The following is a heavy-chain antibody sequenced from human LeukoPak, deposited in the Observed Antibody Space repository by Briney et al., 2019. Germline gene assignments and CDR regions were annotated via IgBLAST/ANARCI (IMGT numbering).Heavy chain of an antibody. CDR1: GYTFTGYY. CDR2: INPNSGGT. V-gene: IGHV1-2*02. D-gene: IGHD6-19*01. Sequence: ASVKVSCKASGYTFTGYYMHWVRQAPGQGLEWMGWINPNSGGTNYAQKFQGRVTMTRDTSISTACMELSRLRSDDTAVYYCARHLPYSSGWDPEDYWGQGTLVTVSS. J-gene: IGHJ4*02. CDR3: ARHLPYSSGWDPEDY.